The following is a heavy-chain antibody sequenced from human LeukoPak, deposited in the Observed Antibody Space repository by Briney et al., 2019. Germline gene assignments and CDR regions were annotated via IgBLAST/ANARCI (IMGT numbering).Heavy chain of an antibody. CDR3: ARARRYDYVWGSYRQDAFDI. J-gene: IGHJ3*02. D-gene: IGHD3-16*02. CDR1: GGSISSGDYY. Sequence: SETLSLTCTVSGGSISSGDYYWSWIRQPPGKGLEWIVYIYYSGSTYYTPSLKSRVTISVDTSKNQFSLKLSSVTAADTAVYYCARARRYDYVWGSYRQDAFDIWGQGTMVTVSS. CDR2: IYYSGST. V-gene: IGHV4-30-4*08.